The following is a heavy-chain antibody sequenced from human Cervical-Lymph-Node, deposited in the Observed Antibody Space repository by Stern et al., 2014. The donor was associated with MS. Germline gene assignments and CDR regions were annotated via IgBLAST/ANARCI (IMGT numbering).Heavy chain of an antibody. J-gene: IGHJ4*02. CDR1: GYTFTSYW. Sequence: EVQLVESGPEVKRPGESLKISCQASGYTFTSYWIGGGRQMPGKGLEWIAIIFPGGSDIRYSPSFQGQFTISADKSSSTAYLQWNKLKASDTAIYYCARQRYFDYWGQGTLVTVSS. V-gene: IGHV5-51*01. CDR3: ARQRYFDY. CDR2: IFPGGSDI.